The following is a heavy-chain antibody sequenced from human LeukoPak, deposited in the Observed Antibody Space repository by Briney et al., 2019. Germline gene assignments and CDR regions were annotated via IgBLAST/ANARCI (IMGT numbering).Heavy chain of an antibody. CDR3: ARVVQGSQHALDY. D-gene: IGHD2-2*01. J-gene: IGHJ4*02. V-gene: IGHV4-34*01. CDR1: GFTFDDYG. CDR2: INHSGST. Sequence: GSLRLSCAASGFTFDDYGMSWVRQPPGKGLEWIGEINHSGSTNYNPSLKSRVTISVDTSKNQFSLKLSSVTAADTAVYYCARVVQGSQHALDYWGQGTLVTVSS.